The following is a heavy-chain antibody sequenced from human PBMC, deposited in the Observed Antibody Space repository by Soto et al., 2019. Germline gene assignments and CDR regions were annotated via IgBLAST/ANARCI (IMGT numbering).Heavy chain of an antibody. CDR3: ARADYGDYIPPFQH. D-gene: IGHD4-17*01. CDR1: GYTFTSYA. Sequence: QVQLVQSGAEVKKPGASVKVSCKASGYTFTSYAMHWVRQAPGQRLEWMGWINAGNGNTKYSQKFQGRVTITRDTSASTAYMELSSLRSEDTAVYYGARADYGDYIPPFQHWGQGTLVTVSS. CDR2: INAGNGNT. J-gene: IGHJ1*01. V-gene: IGHV1-3*01.